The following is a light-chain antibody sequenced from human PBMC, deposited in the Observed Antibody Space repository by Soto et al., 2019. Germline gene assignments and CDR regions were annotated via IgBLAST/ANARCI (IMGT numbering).Light chain of an antibody. CDR3: QHYGSSTPEKT. V-gene: IGKV3-20*01. CDR2: GAS. CDR1: HTVSSNY. J-gene: IGKJ1*01. Sequence: EIVLTQSPGTLSLSPGERATLACRASHTVSSNYLAWYLQKPGQAPRLLIYGASSRATGIPERFSGSGSGTDFTLTISRLEPEDFAVYYCQHYGSSTPEKTFGQGTRVEIK.